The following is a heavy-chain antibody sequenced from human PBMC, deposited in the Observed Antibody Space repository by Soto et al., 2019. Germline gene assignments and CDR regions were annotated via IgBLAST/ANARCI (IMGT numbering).Heavy chain of an antibody. V-gene: IGHV1-2*04. CDR1: GYTFTGYY. CDR3: ARGCTSGCYYYYYMDV. CDR2: INPNSGGT. J-gene: IGHJ6*03. D-gene: IGHD6-25*01. Sequence: GASVKVSCKASGYTFTGYYMHWVRQAPGQGLEWMGWINPNSGGTNYAQKFQGWVTMTRDTSISTAYMELSRLRSDDTAVYYCARGCTSGCYYYYYMDVWGKGNTVTVAS.